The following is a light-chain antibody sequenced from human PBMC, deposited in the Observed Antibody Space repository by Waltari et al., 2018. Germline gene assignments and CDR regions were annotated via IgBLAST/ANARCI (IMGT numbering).Light chain of an antibody. CDR3: QQYYDTPYS. V-gene: IGKV4-1*01. Sequence: DIVMTQFPDSLAVSLGERATINCKSSQSVLYSANSGNYLSWYQLKPGQPPKVLIYWASTRASGVPDRFSGSGSGTDFTLTISSLRAEDVAVYYCQQYYDTPYSFGQGTKLEIK. J-gene: IGKJ2*03. CDR2: WAS. CDR1: QSVLYSANSGNY.